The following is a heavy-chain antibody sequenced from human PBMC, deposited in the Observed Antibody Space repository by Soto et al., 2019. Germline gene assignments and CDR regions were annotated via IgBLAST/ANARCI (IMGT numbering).Heavy chain of an antibody. CDR1: GNTFTCYY. J-gene: IGHJ4*02. D-gene: IGHD6-6*01. Sequence: XSVKVSCKASGNTFTCYYLNWVRQAPGQGLECMGWINPNNGDTNYAQKFQGRVTMTRDTSISTAYMEVSRLRSDDTAVYYCARSVSFITPRPDYWGQGTLVTVSS. CDR3: ARSVSFITPRPDY. V-gene: IGHV1-2*02. CDR2: INPNNGDT.